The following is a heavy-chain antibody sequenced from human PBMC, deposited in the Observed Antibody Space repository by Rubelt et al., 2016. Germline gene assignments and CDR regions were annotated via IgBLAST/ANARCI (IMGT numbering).Heavy chain of an antibody. J-gene: IGHJ4*02. CDR3: ARDALGYSGYDFSVREDYFDY. V-gene: IGHV3-11*06. CDR2: ISSSSSYI. D-gene: IGHD5-12*01. Sequence: VQLQQWGAGLLKPSETLSLTCAVYGGSSSGYYWSWIRQPPGKGLEWVSSISSSSSYIYYADSVKGRFTISRDNAKNSLYLQMNSLRAEDTAVYYCARDALGYSGYDFSVREDYFDYWGQGTLVTVSS. CDR1: GGSSSGYY.